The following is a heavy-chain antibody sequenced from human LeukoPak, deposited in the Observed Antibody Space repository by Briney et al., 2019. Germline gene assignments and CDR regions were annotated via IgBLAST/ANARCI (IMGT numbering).Heavy chain of an antibody. D-gene: IGHD6-13*01. V-gene: IGHV1-2*02. CDR1: GYTFTGYY. CDR3: ARWDGYSSSPDY. J-gene: IGHJ4*02. Sequence: ASVKVSCKASGYTFTGYYMHWVRQAPGQGLEWMGWINPNSGGTNYAQKFQGRVTMTRDMSISTIYMELTRLRSDDTALYYCARWDGYSSSPDYWGQGTLVTVSS. CDR2: INPNSGGT.